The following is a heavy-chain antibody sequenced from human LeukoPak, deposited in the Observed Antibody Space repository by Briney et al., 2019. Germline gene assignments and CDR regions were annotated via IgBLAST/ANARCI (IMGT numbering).Heavy chain of an antibody. CDR2: MNPNSGNT. Sequence: GASVKVSCKASGYTFTSYDINWVRQATGQGLEWMGWMNPNSGNTGYAQKFQGRVTMTRNTSISTAYMELSSLRSEDTAVYYCARDRRTTMIVADDAFDIWGQGTMVTVSS. CDR1: GYTFTSYD. CDR3: ARDRRTTMIVADDAFDI. J-gene: IGHJ3*02. V-gene: IGHV1-8*01. D-gene: IGHD3-22*01.